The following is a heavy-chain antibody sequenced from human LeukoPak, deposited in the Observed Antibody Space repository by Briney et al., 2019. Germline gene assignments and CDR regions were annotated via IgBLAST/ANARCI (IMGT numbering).Heavy chain of an antibody. Sequence: SETLSLTCTASGGSISSYYWSWIRQPPGKGLEWIGYIYYSGSTNYNPSLKSRVTISVDTSKNQFSLNLSSVTAADTAIYYCASSLYYYTSGAGFDYWGQGTRVSVSS. CDR3: ASSLYYYTSGAGFDY. CDR1: GGSISSYY. CDR2: IYYSGST. J-gene: IGHJ4*02. V-gene: IGHV4-59*12. D-gene: IGHD3-10*01.